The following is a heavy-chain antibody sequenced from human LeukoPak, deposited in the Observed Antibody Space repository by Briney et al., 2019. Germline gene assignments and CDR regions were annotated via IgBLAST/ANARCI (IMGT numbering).Heavy chain of an antibody. CDR2: ISSSGSTI. CDR3: ARATVVDYGDYDLGY. V-gene: IGHV3-11*01. J-gene: IGHJ4*02. D-gene: IGHD4-17*01. Sequence: GGSLRLSCAASGFTFSDYYMSWIRQAPGKGLEWVSYISSSGSTIYYADSVKGRFTISRDNAKNSLYLQMNSLRAEDTAVYYCARATVVDYGDYDLGYWGQGTLVTVSS. CDR1: GFTFSDYY.